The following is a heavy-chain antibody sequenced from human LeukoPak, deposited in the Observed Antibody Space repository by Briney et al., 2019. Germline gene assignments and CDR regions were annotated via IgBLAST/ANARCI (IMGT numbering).Heavy chain of an antibody. Sequence: PGGSLRLSCAASGFTFSSYAMNWVRQAPGKGLECVSGISGGGGSTYYADSVKGRFIISRDNSKNTLYLQMSSLRAEDTAVYYCVKDYDSGGYNNWFDPWGQGTLVTVSS. CDR3: VKDYDSGGYNNWFDP. J-gene: IGHJ5*02. V-gene: IGHV3-23*01. D-gene: IGHD3-22*01. CDR1: GFTFSSYA. CDR2: ISGGGGST.